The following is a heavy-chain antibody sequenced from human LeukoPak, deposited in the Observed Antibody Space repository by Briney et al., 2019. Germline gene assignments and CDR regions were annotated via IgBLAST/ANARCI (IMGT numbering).Heavy chain of an antibody. CDR1: GGSISSSSYY. D-gene: IGHD1-1*01. Sequence: PSETLSLTCTVSGGSISSSSYYWGWIRQPPGKGLEWIGSIYYSGSTYYNPSLKSRVTIFVDTSKNQFSLKLSSVTAADTAVYYCAGNAPRGYAFDIWGQGTMVTVSS. CDR3: AGNAPRGYAFDI. V-gene: IGHV4-39*01. CDR2: IYYSGST. J-gene: IGHJ3*02.